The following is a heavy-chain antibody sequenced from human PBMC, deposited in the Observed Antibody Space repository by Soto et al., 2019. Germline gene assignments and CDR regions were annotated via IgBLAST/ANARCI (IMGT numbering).Heavy chain of an antibody. D-gene: IGHD6-13*01. V-gene: IGHV1-18*04. Sequence: ASVKVSCKASGYTFTSYGISWLRQAPGQGLEWMVWISAYNGNRNDAQKLQGRVTMTTDTSTSTAYVELRRLRYDDTAVYYCVRDPTYSSHDAFDIWGQGTMVTVSS. J-gene: IGHJ3*02. CDR3: VRDPTYSSHDAFDI. CDR2: ISAYNGNR. CDR1: GYTFTSYG.